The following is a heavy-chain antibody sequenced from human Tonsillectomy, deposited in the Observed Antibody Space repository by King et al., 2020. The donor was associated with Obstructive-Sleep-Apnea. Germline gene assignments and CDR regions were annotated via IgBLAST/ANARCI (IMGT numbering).Heavy chain of an antibody. D-gene: IGHD4-11*01. J-gene: IGHJ5*02. CDR3: ARKEETYTNWFDP. CDR2: ISSGGRNT. CDR1: GFTFSTYS. V-gene: IGHV3-48*01. Sequence: VQLVESGGGLVQPGGSLRLSCAASGFTFSTYSMNWVRQAPGKGLEWISYISSGGRNTFYADSWKGRFSIARDNAKNSLYLQMNSLIAEDTAVYYCARKEETYTNWFDPWGQGTLVTVSS.